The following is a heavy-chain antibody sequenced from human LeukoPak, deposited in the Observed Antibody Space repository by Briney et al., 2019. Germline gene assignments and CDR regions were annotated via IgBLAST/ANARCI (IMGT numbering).Heavy chain of an antibody. CDR2: ISGSGGST. V-gene: IGHV3-23*01. CDR3: AKGLRFLEWLFRFDP. Sequence: QSGGSLRLSCAASGFTFSSYAMSWVRQAPGKGLEWVSAISGSGGSTYYADSVKGRFTISRDNSKNTLYLQMNSLRAEDTAVYYRAKGLRFLEWLFRFDPWGQGTLVTVSS. CDR1: GFTFSSYA. D-gene: IGHD3-3*01. J-gene: IGHJ5*02.